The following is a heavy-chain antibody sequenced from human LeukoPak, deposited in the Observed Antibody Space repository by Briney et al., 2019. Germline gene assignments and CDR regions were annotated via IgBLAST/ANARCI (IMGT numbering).Heavy chain of an antibody. D-gene: IGHD3-10*01. CDR1: GGSISSYY. CDR3: ARSTYYYGSGVDY. V-gene: IGHV4-4*07. Sequence: PSETLSLTCTVSGGSISSYYWSWIRQPAGKRLEWIGRIYTSGSTNYNTSLKSRVTISVDTSKNQFSLKLSSVTAADTAVYYCARSTYYYGSGVDYWGQGTLVTVSS. CDR2: IYTSGST. J-gene: IGHJ4*02.